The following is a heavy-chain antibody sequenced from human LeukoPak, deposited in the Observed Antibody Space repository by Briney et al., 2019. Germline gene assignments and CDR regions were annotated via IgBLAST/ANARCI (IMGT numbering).Heavy chain of an antibody. Sequence: GASVKVSCKASGGTFSSYAISWVRQAPGQGLEWMGRIIPILGIANYAQKFQGRVTITADKSTSTAYMELSSLISEDTAVYYCAGFYCSGGSCYSSAGFWFDPWGQGTLVTVSS. CDR1: GGTFSSYA. D-gene: IGHD2-15*01. CDR2: IIPILGIA. CDR3: AGFYCSGGSCYSSAGFWFDP. J-gene: IGHJ5*02. V-gene: IGHV1-69*04.